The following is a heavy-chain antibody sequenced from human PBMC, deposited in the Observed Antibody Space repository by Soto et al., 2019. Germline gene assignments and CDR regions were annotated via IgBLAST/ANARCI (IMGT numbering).Heavy chain of an antibody. CDR1: GFTFNNYG. J-gene: IGHJ4*02. V-gene: IGHV3-23*01. D-gene: IGHD4-17*01. CDR3: AKDRDYGDSYPFDG. Sequence: EVQLLEAGGGFVQPGGSLRLSCTASGFTFNNYGMSWVRQAPGKGLEWVSAIIGPGGKSYYAESVKGRFTISRDNSKNTLYLQLNNLRVDDMAIYYCAKDRDYGDSYPFDGWGQGTLVTVSS. CDR2: IIGPGGKS.